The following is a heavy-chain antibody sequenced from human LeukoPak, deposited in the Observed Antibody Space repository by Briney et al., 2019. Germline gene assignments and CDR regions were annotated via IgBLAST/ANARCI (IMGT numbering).Heavy chain of an antibody. CDR2: INPSGGST. V-gene: IGHV1-46*01. CDR3: ARERVVPERFPYYYGMDV. J-gene: IGHJ6*02. CDR1: GYTFTSYY. D-gene: IGHD2-2*01. Sequence: ASVKVSCKASGYTFTSYYMHWVRQAPGQGLEWMGIINPSGGSTSYAQKFQGRVTMTRDTSTSTVYMEPSSLRSEDTAVYYCARERVVPERFPYYYGMDVWGQGTTVTVSS.